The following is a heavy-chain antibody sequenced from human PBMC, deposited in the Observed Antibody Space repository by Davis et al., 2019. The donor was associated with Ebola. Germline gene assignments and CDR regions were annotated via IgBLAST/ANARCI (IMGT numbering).Heavy chain of an antibody. CDR2: INQDGSEK. D-gene: IGHD6-25*01. CDR1: GFTFNTFW. V-gene: IGHV3-7*01. J-gene: IGHJ4*02. Sequence: GESLKISCAASGFTFNTFWMSWVRQAPGKGLEWVAHINQDGSEKYYVDSVKGRFTISRDNARNSLFLQLSGLRADDTAVYYCANTKAYTSGFGDWGQGTVVTVSS. CDR3: ANTKAYTSGFGD.